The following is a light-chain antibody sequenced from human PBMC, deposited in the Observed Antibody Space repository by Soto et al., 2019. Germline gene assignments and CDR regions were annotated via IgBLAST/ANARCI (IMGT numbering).Light chain of an antibody. Sequence: EIVMTQSPATLSVSPGERATLSCRASQSVSGNLAWYQQKPGHAPRLLIYAASTRANGIPARFSGSGSGTEFTLTISSLQSEDFAVYYCQQYNNWPPITFGPGTKVDIK. CDR3: QQYNNWPPIT. CDR1: QSVSGN. V-gene: IGKV3-15*01. J-gene: IGKJ3*01. CDR2: AAS.